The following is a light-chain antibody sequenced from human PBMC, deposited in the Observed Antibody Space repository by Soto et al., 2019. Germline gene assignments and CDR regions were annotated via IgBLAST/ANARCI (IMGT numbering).Light chain of an antibody. V-gene: IGKV1-5*03. CDR3: EQYGSSPPSIT. Sequence: DIQITQSPSTLSGSVGDRVTITCRASQTISSWLAWYQQKPGKAPKLLIYKASTLKSGVPSRFSGSGSGTEFTLTISSLEPEDFAVYYCEQYGSSPPSITFGQGTRLEIK. CDR2: KAS. J-gene: IGKJ5*01. CDR1: QTISSW.